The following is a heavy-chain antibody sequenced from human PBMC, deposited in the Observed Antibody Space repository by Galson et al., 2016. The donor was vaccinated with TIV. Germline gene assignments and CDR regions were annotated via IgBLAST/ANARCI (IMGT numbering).Heavy chain of an antibody. J-gene: IGHJ4*02. CDR2: ISSNSVYR. CDR3: ARDCSSTNCYTYPIYFDA. D-gene: IGHD2-2*02. CDR1: GFTFGDYG. V-gene: IGHV3-9*01. Sequence: SLRLSCAASGFTFGDYGMQWVRQTPGKGLEWVSGISSNSVYRGYADSVRGRFTIFRDNAKKSLYVQMNSLRVEDTALYYCARDCSSTNCYTYPIYFDASGKGGLVTVCS.